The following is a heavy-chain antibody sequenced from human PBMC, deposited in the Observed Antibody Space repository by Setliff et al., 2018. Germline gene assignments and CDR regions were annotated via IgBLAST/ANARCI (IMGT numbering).Heavy chain of an antibody. Sequence: GGSLRLSCAASGFTFDVYDLNWVRQAPGKGLEWVSSINWNGDRTGYAGSVKGRFTISRHNSKNTLYLQMNSLRAEDTAVYYCARSYNFWSGPALDVWGKGTTVTVSS. CDR2: INWNGDRT. CDR3: ARSYNFWSGPALDV. CDR1: GFTFDVYD. D-gene: IGHD3-3*01. V-gene: IGHV3-20*04. J-gene: IGHJ6*04.